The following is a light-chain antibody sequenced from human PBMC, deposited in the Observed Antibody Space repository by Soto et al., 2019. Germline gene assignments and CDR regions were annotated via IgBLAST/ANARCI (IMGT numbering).Light chain of an antibody. CDR1: QSVSSK. CDR2: GAS. V-gene: IGKV3-15*01. J-gene: IGKJ2*01. Sequence: EIVMTQSPAIMSVSPGERATLSCRASQSVSSKLAWYQQKPGQAPRLLIYGASTRATGIPARFSGSGSGTEFTLTISSLQSEDFAVYYCQQYNNWPPYTFGQGTKLEIK. CDR3: QQYNNWPPYT.